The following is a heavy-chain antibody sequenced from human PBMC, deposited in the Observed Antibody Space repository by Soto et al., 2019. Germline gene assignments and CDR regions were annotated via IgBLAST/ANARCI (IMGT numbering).Heavy chain of an antibody. CDR1: GFIFSNYE. V-gene: IGHV3-48*03. D-gene: IGHD3-22*01. J-gene: IGHJ4*02. CDR2: ISSSGDTI. Sequence: PGGSLRLSCKASGFIFSNYEMNWVRQAPGKGLEWVSYISSSGDTIHYAHSVKGRFTISRDNAKNSRYLQMSGLRDEDTAVYYCARPPFSYHSADYFDCWGREPRSPSPQ. CDR3: ARPPFSYHSADYFDC.